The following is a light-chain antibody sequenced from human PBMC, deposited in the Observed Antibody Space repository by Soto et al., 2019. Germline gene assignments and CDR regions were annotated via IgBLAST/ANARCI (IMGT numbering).Light chain of an antibody. V-gene: IGLV1-44*01. Sequence: QAVVTQPPSASGTPGQRVTISCSGSSSNIGSNSVSWYQQLPGTAPKLLIYNNNQRPSGVPDRFSGSKSGTSASLAISGLQSEDEADYYCAAWDDSLNGVVFGGGTKVTVL. CDR2: NNN. J-gene: IGLJ2*01. CDR3: AAWDDSLNGVV. CDR1: SSNIGSNS.